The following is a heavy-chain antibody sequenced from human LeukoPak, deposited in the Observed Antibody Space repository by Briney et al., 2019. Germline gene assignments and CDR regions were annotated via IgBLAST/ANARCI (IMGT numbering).Heavy chain of an antibody. CDR3: ARVPSGVVEPPTRGDYFDF. Sequence: PSETLSLTCGVSGYSISSGYYWSWIRQPPGKGLEWIGEINPSGRTNYNPSLKSRVTISVDTSKSQFSLKWSSVTAADTAVYYCARVPSGVVEPPTRGDYFDFWGQGTLVTASS. J-gene: IGHJ4*02. V-gene: IGHV4-34*01. CDR2: INPSGRT. D-gene: IGHD2-2*01. CDR1: GYSISSGYY.